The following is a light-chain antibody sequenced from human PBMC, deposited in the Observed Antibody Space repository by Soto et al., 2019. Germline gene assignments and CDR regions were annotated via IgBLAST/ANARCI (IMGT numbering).Light chain of an antibody. CDR2: STS. CDR1: QSVTSPF. Sequence: EIVLTQSPGTLSLSPGERATLSCRASQSVTSPFLAWYQQKPGQPPRLLIYSTSGRATGIPDRFSGSGSGTDSTLTVSSLEPEDSPVYYCQQHGSSPRTFGQGTKVDIK. V-gene: IGKV3-20*01. J-gene: IGKJ1*01. CDR3: QQHGSSPRT.